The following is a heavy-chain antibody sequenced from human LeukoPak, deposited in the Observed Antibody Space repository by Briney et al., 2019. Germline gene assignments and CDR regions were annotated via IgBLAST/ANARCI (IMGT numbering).Heavy chain of an antibody. Sequence: GRSLRLSCAASGFTFDDYAMHWVRQVPGKGLEWVSGISWNSGSIGYADSVKGRFTISRDNAKKSLYLQMNSLRPEDTALYYCALLYGSGSYYSDYRGQGTLVTVSS. V-gene: IGHV3-9*01. D-gene: IGHD3-10*01. J-gene: IGHJ4*02. CDR3: ALLYGSGSYYSDY. CDR2: ISWNSGSI. CDR1: GFTFDDYA.